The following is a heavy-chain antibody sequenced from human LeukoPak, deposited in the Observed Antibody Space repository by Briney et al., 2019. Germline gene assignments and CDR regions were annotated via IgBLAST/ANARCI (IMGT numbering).Heavy chain of an antibody. V-gene: IGHV1-24*01. CDR2: FDPEDGET. Sequence: ASVKVSCKASGYTFTSYYMHWVRQAPGKGLEWMGGFDPEDGETIYAQKFQGRVTMTEDTSTDTAYMELSSLRSEDTAVYYCATGPPYDFWSGYYRRGGAFDIWGQGTMVTVSS. J-gene: IGHJ3*02. D-gene: IGHD3-3*01. CDR3: ATGPPYDFWSGYYRRGGAFDI. CDR1: GYTFTSYY.